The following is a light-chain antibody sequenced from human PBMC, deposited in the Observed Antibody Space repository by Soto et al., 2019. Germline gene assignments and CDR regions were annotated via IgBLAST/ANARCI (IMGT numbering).Light chain of an antibody. J-gene: IGKJ1*01. CDR1: QSVTNK. CDR2: DAS. Sequence: EMLVTQSPATLSVSPGERVSLSCWASQSVTNKVAWYQQRPGQPPRLLLYDASTRATGVPATFSGSGSGTDFTLTISSLQSEDFAVYYCQQYDNWPPTFGQGTKVDIK. V-gene: IGKV3-15*01. CDR3: QQYDNWPPT.